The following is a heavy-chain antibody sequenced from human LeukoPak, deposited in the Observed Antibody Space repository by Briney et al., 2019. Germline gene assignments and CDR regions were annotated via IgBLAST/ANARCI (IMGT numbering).Heavy chain of an antibody. CDR2: IRYDESNK. D-gene: IGHD5-12*01. V-gene: IGHV3-30*02. CDR3: AKGRAWIWNWFDP. J-gene: IGHJ5*02. Sequence: GGSLRLSCAASGFTFSSYGMHWGRRAPGKGLVCVAFIRYDESNKYYAAAVKGRFTISRDNSKNTLYLQMNSLRAEDTAVYYCAKGRAWIWNWFDPWGQGTLVTVSS. CDR1: GFTFSSYG.